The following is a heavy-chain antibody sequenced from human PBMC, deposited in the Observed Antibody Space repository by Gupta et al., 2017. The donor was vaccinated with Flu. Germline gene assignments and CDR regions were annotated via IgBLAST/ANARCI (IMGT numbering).Heavy chain of an antibody. V-gene: IGHV3-23*01. CDR1: GFAFSPYA. CDR2: ISGSGGST. J-gene: IGHJ4*02. D-gene: IGHD4-17*01. Sequence: EVQLLESGGGLVQRGGSLSLSCAASGFAFSPYAMNWVRQAPGRGLEWISGISGSGGSTFYPDSVKGRFTISRDNSKNTLYLQMNSLRAEDTALYYCAKVRTTVTTAFDCWGQGTLVTVSS. CDR3: AKVRTTVTTAFDC.